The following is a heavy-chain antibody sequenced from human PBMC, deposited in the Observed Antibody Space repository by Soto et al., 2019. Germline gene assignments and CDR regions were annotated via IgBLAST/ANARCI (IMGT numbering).Heavy chain of an antibody. CDR2: ISGGGDAT. Sequence: EVQLLDSGGGLVQPGGSLRLSCAASGFTFSGYALTWVRQAPGKGLEWVSAISGGGDATFYADSVKGRFTISRDNSKNTLYLQMNTQRAEDTALYYCAIKVSGYTGRPDLWEFDLWSRDTRVTVSS. D-gene: IGHD3-16*01. V-gene: IGHV3-23*01. CDR1: GFTFSGYA. CDR3: AIKVSGYTGRPDLWEFDL. J-gene: IGHJ2*01.